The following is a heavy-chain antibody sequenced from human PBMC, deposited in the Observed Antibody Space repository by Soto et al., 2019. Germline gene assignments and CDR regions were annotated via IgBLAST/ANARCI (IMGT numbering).Heavy chain of an antibody. D-gene: IGHD2-15*01. J-gene: IGHJ5*02. CDR3: ARGIVVVVAATTGGFDP. V-gene: IGHV3-21*01. Sequence: EVQLVESGGGLVKPGGSLRLSCAASGFTFSSYSMNWVRQAPGKGLEWVSSISSSSSYIYYADSVKGRFTISRDNAKNSLYLQMKSLRVEDTAVYYCARGIVVVVAATTGGFDPWGQGTLVTVSS. CDR2: ISSSSSYI. CDR1: GFTFSSYS.